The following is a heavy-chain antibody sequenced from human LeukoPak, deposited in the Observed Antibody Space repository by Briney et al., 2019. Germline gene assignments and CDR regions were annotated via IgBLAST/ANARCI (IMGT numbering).Heavy chain of an antibody. J-gene: IGHJ4*02. CDR1: GFTFSGSA. Sequence: GGSLRLSCAASGFTFSGSAMHWFRQASGKGLEWVGRIRSKANSYATAYAASVKGRFTISRDDSKNTAYLQMNSLKTEDTAVYYCTRRTRGYSYGPPYFDYWGQGTLVTVSP. CDR2: IRSKANSYAT. CDR3: TRRTRGYSYGPPYFDY. V-gene: IGHV3-73*01. D-gene: IGHD5-18*01.